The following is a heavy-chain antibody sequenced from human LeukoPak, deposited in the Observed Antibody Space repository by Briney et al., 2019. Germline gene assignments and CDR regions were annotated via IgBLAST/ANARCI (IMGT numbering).Heavy chain of an antibody. J-gene: IGHJ4*02. CDR1: GYTFTSYD. V-gene: IGHV1-8*01. CDR2: MNPNSGNT. CDR3: ARVGSITGTKGFFGY. Sequence: ASVKVSCKASGYTFTSYDINWVRQATGQGLEWMGWMNPNSGNTGYAQKFQGRVTMTRNTSISTAYMEPSSLRSEDTAVYYCARVGSITGTKGFFGYWGQGTLVTVSS. D-gene: IGHD1-20*01.